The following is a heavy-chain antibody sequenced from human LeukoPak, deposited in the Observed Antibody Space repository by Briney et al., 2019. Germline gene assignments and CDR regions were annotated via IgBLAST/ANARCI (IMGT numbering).Heavy chain of an antibody. Sequence: ASVKVSCKPSGYTFTSYGISWVRQAPGQGLEWMGWISAYNGNTNYAQKLQDRVTMTTDTSTSTAYMELRSLRSDDTAVYYCARGASGYYQNWLDPWGQGTLVTVSS. CDR3: ARGASGYYQNWLDP. J-gene: IGHJ5*02. D-gene: IGHD3-22*01. CDR1: GYTFTSYG. V-gene: IGHV1-18*01. CDR2: ISAYNGNT.